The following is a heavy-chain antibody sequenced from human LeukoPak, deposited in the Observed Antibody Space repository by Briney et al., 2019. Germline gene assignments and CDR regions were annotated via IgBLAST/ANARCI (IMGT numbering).Heavy chain of an antibody. CDR2: ISGSGGST. CDR3: AKDLQWELSTFDY. J-gene: IGHJ4*02. Sequence: PGGSRRLSCAASGFTFSSYAMSWVRQAPGKGLEWVSAISGSGGSTYYADSVKGRFTISRDNSKNTLYLQMNSLRAEDTAVYYCAKDLQWELSTFDYWGQGTLVTVSS. D-gene: IGHD1-26*01. CDR1: GFTFSSYA. V-gene: IGHV3-23*01.